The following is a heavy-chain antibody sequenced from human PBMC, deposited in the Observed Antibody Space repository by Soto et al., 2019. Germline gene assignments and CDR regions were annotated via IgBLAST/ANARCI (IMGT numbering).Heavy chain of an antibody. CDR2: IYYSGST. Sequence: QVQLQESGPGLVKPSQTLSLTCTVSGGSISSGDYYWSWIRQHPGKGLEWIGYIYYSGSTYYNPSLKRRVTLSLDXXKTQFALKLSSVTAADTAVYYCARWWSGSRQGFDPWGQGTLVTVSS. CDR1: GGSISSGDYY. CDR3: ARWWSGSRQGFDP. D-gene: IGHD3-3*01. V-gene: IGHV4-31*03. J-gene: IGHJ5*02.